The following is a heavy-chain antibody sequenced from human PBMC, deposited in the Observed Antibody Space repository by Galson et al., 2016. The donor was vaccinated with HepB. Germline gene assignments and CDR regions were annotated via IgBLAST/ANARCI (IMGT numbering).Heavy chain of an antibody. CDR1: GGSIRSYY. D-gene: IGHD3-3*01. CDR3: ARGGRDRYDFWSGHCGSNWFDP. J-gene: IGHJ5*02. CDR2: ISDSGRT. V-gene: IGHV4-59*01. Sequence: ETLSLTCTVSGGSIRSYYWSWIRQSPGTGLEWIGYISDSGRTNYNPSLKSRVTISIDMSKNQFSLKLSSVTAADTAVYYCARGGRDRYDFWSGHCGSNWFDPWGQGTLVTVSS.